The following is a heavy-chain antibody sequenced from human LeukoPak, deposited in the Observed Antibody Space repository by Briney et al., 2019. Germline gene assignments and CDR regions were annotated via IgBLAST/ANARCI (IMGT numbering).Heavy chain of an antibody. J-gene: IGHJ6*02. CDR2: INHSGST. CDR1: GGSFSGYY. D-gene: IGHD5-12*01. CDR3: ARGTGKRWLKFDGMDV. Sequence: SETLSLTCAVYGGSFSGYYWSWIRQPPVKGLEWIGEINHSGSTNYNPSLKSRVTISVDTSKNQFSLKLSSVTAADTAVYYCARGTGKRWLKFDGMDVWGQGTTVTVSS. V-gene: IGHV4-34*01.